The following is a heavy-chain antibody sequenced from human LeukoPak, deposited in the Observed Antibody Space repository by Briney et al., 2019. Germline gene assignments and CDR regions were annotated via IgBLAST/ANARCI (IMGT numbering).Heavy chain of an antibody. CDR1: GFTLSDYW. D-gene: IGHD6-6*01. CDR2: IDQDESDE. V-gene: IGHV3-7*01. Sequence: GGSLRLSCAASGFTLSDYWMSWVRQAPGKGLEWVANIDQDESDENYVDSVKGRFTISRDDAKNLLDLQMNSLRAEDTAVYYCARVWDSSSPVDVWGKGTTVTVSS. CDR3: ARVWDSSSPVDV. J-gene: IGHJ6*04.